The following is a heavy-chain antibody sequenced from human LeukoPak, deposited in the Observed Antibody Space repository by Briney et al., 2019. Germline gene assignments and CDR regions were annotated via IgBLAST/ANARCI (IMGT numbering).Heavy chain of an antibody. J-gene: IGHJ4*02. CDR2: IYYSGST. CDR3: ARGLYYYDSSGYYYEYYFDY. V-gene: IGHV4-61*01. Sequence: PSETLSLTCTVSGGSVSSGSYYWSWIRQPPGKGLEWIGYIYYSGSTNYNPSLKSRVTISVDTSKNQFSLKLSSVTAADTAVYYCARGLYYYDSSGYYYEYYFDYWGQGTPVTVSS. D-gene: IGHD3-22*01. CDR1: GGSVSSGSYY.